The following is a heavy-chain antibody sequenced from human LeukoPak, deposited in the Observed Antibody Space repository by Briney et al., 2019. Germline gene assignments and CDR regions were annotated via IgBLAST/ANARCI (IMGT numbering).Heavy chain of an antibody. J-gene: IGHJ4*02. V-gene: IGHV3-30*04. D-gene: IGHD6-19*01. CDR2: ISYDGSNK. CDR1: GFTFSSYA. CDR3: ARLIAVAGTWDDY. Sequence: QAGGSLRLSCAASGFTFSSYAMHWVRQAPGKGLEWVAVISYDGSNKYYADSVKGRFTISRDNSKNTLYLQMNSLRAEDTAVYYCARLIAVAGTWDDYWGQGTLVTVSS.